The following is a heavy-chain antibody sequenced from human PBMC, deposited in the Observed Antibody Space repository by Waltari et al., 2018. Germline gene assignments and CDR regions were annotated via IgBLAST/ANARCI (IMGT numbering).Heavy chain of an antibody. CDR3: ARALTYYYDSSGFEGYFQH. CDR2: IIPIFCTA. J-gene: IGHJ1*01. D-gene: IGHD3-22*01. CDR1: GGTFSSYA. V-gene: IGHV1-69*14. Sequence: QVQLVQSGAEVKKPGSSVKVSCKASGGTFSSYAISWVRQAPGQGLEWMGGIIPIFCTANYAQKFQGRVTITADKSTSTAYMELSSLRSEDTAVYYCARALTYYYDSSGFEGYFQHWGQGTLVTVSS.